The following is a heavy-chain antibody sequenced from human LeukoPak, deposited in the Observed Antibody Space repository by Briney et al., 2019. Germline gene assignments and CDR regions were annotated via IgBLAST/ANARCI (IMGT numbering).Heavy chain of an antibody. D-gene: IGHD3-22*01. V-gene: IGHV3-7*01. J-gene: IGHJ6*02. CDR1: GFTFSNYW. CDR3: ARSETTYYYDSSVYFYYYYGMDV. Sequence: GGSLRLSCAASGFTFSNYWMTWVRQAPGKGLEWVANIKQDGSEKYYVDSVRGRFTISRDNAKNSLYLQMNSLRAEDTAVYYCARSETTYYYDSSVYFYYYYGMDVWGQGTTVTVSS. CDR2: IKQDGSEK.